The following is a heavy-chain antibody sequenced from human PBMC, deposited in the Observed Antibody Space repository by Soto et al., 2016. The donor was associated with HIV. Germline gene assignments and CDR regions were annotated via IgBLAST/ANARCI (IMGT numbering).Heavy chain of an antibody. CDR3: AKGDYYDSSGFIDY. CDR1: GFTFSSYA. Sequence: EVQLLESGGGLIQPGGSLRLSCAASGFTFSSYAMSWVRQAPGKGLEWVSAISGSGGSTYYADSVKGRFTISRDNSKNTLYLQMNSLRAEDTAVYYCAKGDYYDSSGFIDYWGQGTLVTVSS. D-gene: IGHD3-22*01. J-gene: IGHJ4*02. V-gene: IGHV3-23*01. CDR2: ISGSGGST.